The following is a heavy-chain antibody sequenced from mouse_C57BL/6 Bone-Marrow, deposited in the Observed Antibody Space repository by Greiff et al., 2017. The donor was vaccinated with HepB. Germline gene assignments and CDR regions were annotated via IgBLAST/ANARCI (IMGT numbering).Heavy chain of an antibody. CDR2: ISNGGGST. V-gene: IGHV5-12*01. CDR1: GFTFSDYY. Sequence: EVQGVESGGGLVQPGGSLKLSCAASGFTFSDYYMYWVRQTPEKRLEWVAYISNGGGSTYYPDTVKGRFTISRDNAKNTLYLQMSRLKSEDTAMYYCARQVSGYFDVWGTGTTVTVSS. D-gene: IGHD6-2*01. J-gene: IGHJ1*03. CDR3: ARQVSGYFDV.